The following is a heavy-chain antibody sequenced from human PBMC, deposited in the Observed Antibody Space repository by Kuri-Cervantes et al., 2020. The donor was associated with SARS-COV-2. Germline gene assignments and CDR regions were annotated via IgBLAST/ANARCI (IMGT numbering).Heavy chain of an antibody. J-gene: IGHJ6*03. CDR2: IIPIIGTP. CDR3: ALGYWGSGYPRLYYHMDV. Sequence: SSVKVSCKASGGTFSSYALSWVRQAPGQGHEWMGGIIPIIGTPNYAQKFQGRVTITADESTSTGYLELSSLRSEDTAVYYCALGYWGSGYPRLYYHMDVWGKGTTVTVSS. CDR1: GGTFSSYA. V-gene: IGHV1-69*13. D-gene: IGHD3-22*01.